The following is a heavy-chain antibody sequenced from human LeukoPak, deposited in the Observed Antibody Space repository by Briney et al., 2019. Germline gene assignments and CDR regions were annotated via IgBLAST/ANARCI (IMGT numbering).Heavy chain of an antibody. D-gene: IGHD3-10*01. CDR1: GFTFSSYA. V-gene: IGHV3-23*01. Sequence: GRSLRLSCAASGFTFSSYAMSWVRQAPGKGLEWVSAISGSGGSTYYADSVKGWFTISRDNSKNTLYLQMNSLRAEDTAVYYCAKDGYSGEAPGQVDYWGQGTLVTVSS. CDR2: ISGSGGST. J-gene: IGHJ4*02. CDR3: AKDGYSGEAPGQVDY.